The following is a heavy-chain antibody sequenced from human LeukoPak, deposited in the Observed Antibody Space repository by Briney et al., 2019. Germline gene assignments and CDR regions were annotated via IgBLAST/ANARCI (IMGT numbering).Heavy chain of an antibody. D-gene: IGHD3-22*01. Sequence: SVKVSCKASGYTFPSYFMHWVRQAPGQGLEWMGGIIPIFGTANYAQKFQGRVTITADESTSTAYMELSSLRSEDTAVYYCARIPYYYDSSTPRSYFDYWGQGTLVTVSS. CDR2: IIPIFGTA. CDR3: ARIPYYYDSSTPRSYFDY. V-gene: IGHV1-69*13. CDR1: GYTFPSYF. J-gene: IGHJ4*02.